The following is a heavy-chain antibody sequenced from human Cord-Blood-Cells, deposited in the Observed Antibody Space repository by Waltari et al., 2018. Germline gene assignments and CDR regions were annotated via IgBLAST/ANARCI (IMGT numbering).Heavy chain of an antibody. Sequence: QVQLVQSGAEVKKPGASVKVSCKASGYTFTSYAMHWVRQAPGQRLEGMGWINAGNGNTKYSQKFQGRVTITRDTSASTAYMELSSLRSEDTAVYYCARSNPVYCSSTSCYYYYGMDVWGQGTTVTVSS. CDR1: GYTFTSYA. V-gene: IGHV1-3*01. CDR3: ARSNPVYCSSTSCYYYYGMDV. CDR2: INAGNGNT. D-gene: IGHD2-2*01. J-gene: IGHJ6*02.